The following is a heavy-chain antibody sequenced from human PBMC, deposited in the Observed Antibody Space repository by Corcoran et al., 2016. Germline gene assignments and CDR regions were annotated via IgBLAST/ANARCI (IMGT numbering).Heavy chain of an antibody. CDR2: INAGNGNT. J-gene: IGHJ3*02. V-gene: IGHV1-3*01. D-gene: IGHD3-3*01. CDR1: GYTFTSYA. CDR3: ARDLTAYDFWSGYRYDAFDI. Sequence: QVQLVQSGAEVKKPGASVKVSCKASGYTFTSYAMHWVRQAPGQRLEWMGWINAGNGNTKYSQKFQGRVTITRDTSASTAYMELSSLRSEDTAVYYCARDLTAYDFWSGYRYDAFDIWVQGTMVTVSS.